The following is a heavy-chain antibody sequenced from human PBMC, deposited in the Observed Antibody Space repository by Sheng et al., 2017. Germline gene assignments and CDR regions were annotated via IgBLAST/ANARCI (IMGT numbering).Heavy chain of an antibody. CDR3: TRPEHPIVGAGEGAFDL. V-gene: IGHV3-49*04. D-gene: IGHD1-26*01. CDR1: GFNFGDYA. CDR2: IRSKSYGGTV. J-gene: IGHJ3*01. Sequence: EVQLVESGGGLVPPGRSLRLSCTGSGFNFGDYAMSWVRQAPGKGLEWVGFIRSKSYGGTVDFAASVKGRFTISRDDSTSIAYLQLNRLQTEDTAVYYCTRPEHPIVGAGEGAFDLWGQGTMVTVSS.